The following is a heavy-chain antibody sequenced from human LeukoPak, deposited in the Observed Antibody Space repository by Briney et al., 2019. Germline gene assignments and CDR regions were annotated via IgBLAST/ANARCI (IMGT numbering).Heavy chain of an antibody. CDR1: GFTFRSYA. Sequence: PGGSLRLSCAASGFTFRSYAMNWVRQAPGKGLEWVSAISGSGVSTYYPDPMKGRFIISRDNSKNTLYLQMNSLRAEDTAVYYCAGDGYNSRLFDYWGQGTLVTVSS. CDR3: AGDGYNSRLFDY. D-gene: IGHD5-24*01. CDR2: ISGSGVST. V-gene: IGHV3-23*01. J-gene: IGHJ4*02.